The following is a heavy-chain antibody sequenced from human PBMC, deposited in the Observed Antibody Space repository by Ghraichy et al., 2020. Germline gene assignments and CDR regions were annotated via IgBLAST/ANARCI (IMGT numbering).Heavy chain of an antibody. CDR2: ISSRISTI. CDR1: GFTFSSYS. V-gene: IGHV3-48*01. CDR3: ARERGSSSSGGVYYFDY. J-gene: IGHJ4*02. Sequence: LSLTCAASGFTFSSYSMNWVRQAPGKGLEWVSYISSRISTIYYADSVKGRFTISRDNAKNSLYLQMNSLRAEDTAVYYCARERGSSSSGGVYYFDYWGQGTLVTVSS. D-gene: IGHD6-6*01.